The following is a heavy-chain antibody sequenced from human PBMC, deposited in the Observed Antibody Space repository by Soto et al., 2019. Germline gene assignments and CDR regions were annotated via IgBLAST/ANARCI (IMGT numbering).Heavy chain of an antibody. J-gene: IGHJ4*02. D-gene: IGHD3-10*01. CDR1: GYTFTSYG. CDR2: ISAYNGNT. V-gene: IGHV1-18*01. Sequence: QVQLVQSGAEVKKPGASVKVSCKASGYTFTSYGISWVRQAPGQGLEWMGWISAYNGNTNYAQKLQGRVTMTTDTSTSTAYRELRSLRSDDTAVYYCARDGGSPPSLTLWDYWGQGTLVTVSS. CDR3: ARDGGSPPSLTLWDY.